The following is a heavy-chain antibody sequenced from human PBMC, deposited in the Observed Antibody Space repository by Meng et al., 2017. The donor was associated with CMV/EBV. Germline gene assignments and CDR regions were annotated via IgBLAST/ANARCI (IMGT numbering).Heavy chain of an antibody. D-gene: IGHD2-2*01. CDR1: GFTFSSYA. J-gene: IGHJ4*02. CDR3: AKGRLNLFTEYQLPATHFDY. CDR2: ISGSGGST. Sequence: GESLKISCAASGFTFSSYAMSWVRQAPGKGLEWVSAISGSGGSTYYADSVKGRFTISRDNSKNTLYLQMNSLRAEDTAVYYCAKGRLNLFTEYQLPATHFDYWGQGTLVTVSS. V-gene: IGHV3-23*01.